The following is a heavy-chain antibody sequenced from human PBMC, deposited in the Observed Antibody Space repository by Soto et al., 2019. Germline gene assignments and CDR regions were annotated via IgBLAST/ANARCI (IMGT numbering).Heavy chain of an antibody. Sequence: ASVKVSCKASGYTFTSYDINWVRQATGQGLEWMGWMNPNSGNTGYAQKFQGRVTMTRNTSISTAYMELSSLRSEDTAVYYCARVLEAVAGEAFAIWGQGTMVTV. V-gene: IGHV1-8*01. CDR1: GYTFTSYD. J-gene: IGHJ3*02. CDR2: MNPNSGNT. D-gene: IGHD6-19*01. CDR3: ARVLEAVAGEAFAI.